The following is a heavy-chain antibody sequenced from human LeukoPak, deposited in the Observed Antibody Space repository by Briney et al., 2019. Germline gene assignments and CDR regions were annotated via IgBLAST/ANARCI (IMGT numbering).Heavy chain of an antibody. J-gene: IGHJ4*02. D-gene: IGHD6-6*01. CDR1: GGSISRGGYY. CDR2: IYYSGRT. Sequence: SETLSLTCTVSGGSISRGGYYWSWIRQHPGKGLEWIGYIYYSGRTYYNPSLKSRVTISVDTSKNQYSLKLSSVTAADTAVYYCARGVDSSSYFPYFDYWGQETLVTVSS. V-gene: IGHV4-31*03. CDR3: ARGVDSSSYFPYFDY.